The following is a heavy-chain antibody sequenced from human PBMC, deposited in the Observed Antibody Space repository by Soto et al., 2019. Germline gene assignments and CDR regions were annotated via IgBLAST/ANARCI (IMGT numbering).Heavy chain of an antibody. CDR3: ASVTMAVGDTPYTKHFYGMDV. Sequence: QVQLVQSGAEVKKPGSSVKVSCKASGGTFSSYAINWVRQAPGQGLEWMGGFIPMFGTANNAQTFQGRVTLTADESTSTVYMELSSLRSEDTAVYYCASVTMAVGDTPYTKHFYGMDVWGQGPTVSVSS. CDR1: GGTFSSYA. V-gene: IGHV1-69*01. CDR2: FIPMFGTA. D-gene: IGHD1-26*01. J-gene: IGHJ6*02.